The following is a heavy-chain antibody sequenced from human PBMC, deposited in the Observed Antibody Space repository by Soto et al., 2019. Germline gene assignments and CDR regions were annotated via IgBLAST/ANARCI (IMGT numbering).Heavy chain of an antibody. V-gene: IGHV3-48*02. CDR1: GFTFSSYS. D-gene: IGHD3-22*01. CDR3: ARDGAAQKTYYYDSSGSGAFDI. J-gene: IGHJ3*02. CDR2: ISSSSSTI. Sequence: GGSLRLSCAASGFTFSSYSMNWVRQAPGKGLEWVSYISSSSSTIYYADSVKGRFTISRDNAKNSLYLQMNSLRDEDTAVYYCARDGAAQKTYYYDSSGSGAFDIRGQGTMVTVSS.